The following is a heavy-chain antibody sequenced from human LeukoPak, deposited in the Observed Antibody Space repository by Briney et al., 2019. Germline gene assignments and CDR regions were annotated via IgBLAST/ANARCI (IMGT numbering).Heavy chain of an antibody. D-gene: IGHD6-6*01. CDR2: IIPIFGTA. Sequence: SVKVSCKASGGTFSSYAIGWVRQAPGQGLEWMGGIIPIFGTANYAQKFQGRVTITADESTSTAYMELRSLRSDDTAVYYCARGIAARPDGYYYYYMDVWGKGTTVTVSS. V-gene: IGHV1-69*13. CDR1: GGTFSSYA. CDR3: ARGIAARPDGYYYYYMDV. J-gene: IGHJ6*03.